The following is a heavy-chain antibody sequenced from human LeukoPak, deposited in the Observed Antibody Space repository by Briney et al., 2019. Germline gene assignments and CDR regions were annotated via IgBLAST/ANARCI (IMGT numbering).Heavy chain of an antibody. D-gene: IGHD3-16*01. CDR3: ARDSFRGKIDY. CDR1: GGSISSSSYY. V-gene: IGHV4-39*07. CDR2: IYYSGST. J-gene: IGHJ4*02. Sequence: PSETLSLTCTVSGGSISSSSYYWGWIRQPPGKGLEWIGSIYYSGSTYYNPSPKSRVTISVDTSKNQFSLKLSSVTAADTAVYYCARDSFRGKIDYWGQGTLVTVSS.